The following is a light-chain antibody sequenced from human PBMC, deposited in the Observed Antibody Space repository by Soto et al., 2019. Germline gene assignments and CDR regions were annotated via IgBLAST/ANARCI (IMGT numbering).Light chain of an antibody. CDR1: QSVNSK. J-gene: IGKJ1*01. CDR3: QQYSDWPWT. CDR2: GAS. Sequence: EVVMTQSPATLSVSPGERATLSCRASQSVNSKLAWYQQKPGQAPRLLIYGASSRATDIPARFSGSGSGTEFTLAISSLQSEDFAVYYCQQYSDWPWTFGQGTKVEIK. V-gene: IGKV3-15*01.